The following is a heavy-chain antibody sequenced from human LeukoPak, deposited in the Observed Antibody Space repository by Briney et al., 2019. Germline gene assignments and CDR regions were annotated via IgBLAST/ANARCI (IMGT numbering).Heavy chain of an antibody. CDR2: ISYDGSNK. J-gene: IGHJ6*02. Sequence: GGSLRLSCAASGFTFSSYAMHWVRQAPGKGLEWVAVISYDGSNKYYADSVKGRFTISRDNSKNTLYLQMNSPRAEDTAVYYCARDLDSSGWWDYYYGMDVWGQGTTVTVSS. CDR3: ARDLDSSGWWDYYYGMDV. CDR1: GFTFSSYA. D-gene: IGHD6-19*01. V-gene: IGHV3-30-3*01.